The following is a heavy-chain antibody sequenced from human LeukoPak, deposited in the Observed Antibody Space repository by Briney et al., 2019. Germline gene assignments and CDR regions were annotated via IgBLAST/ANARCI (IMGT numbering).Heavy chain of an antibody. J-gene: IGHJ6*03. CDR1: GYTFTGYY. CDR3: ARSRLSSTAYYYYYMDV. D-gene: IGHD2-2*01. V-gene: IGHV1-2*02. CDR2: INPNSGGT. Sequence: GASVKVSCKASGYTFTGYYMHWVRQAPGQGLEWMGWINPNSGGTNYAQKFQGRVTMTRDTSISTAHMELSRLRSDDTAVYYCARSRLSSTAYYYYYMDVWGKGTTVTVSS.